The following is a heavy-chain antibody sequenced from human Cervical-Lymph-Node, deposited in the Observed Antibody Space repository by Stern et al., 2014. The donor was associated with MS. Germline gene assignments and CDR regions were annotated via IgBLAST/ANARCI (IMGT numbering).Heavy chain of an antibody. CDR3: ARSLNWNDVEDYHYGLDV. CDR1: GYTFTGYY. V-gene: IGHV1-2*06. Sequence: VQLVQSGAEVKKPGASVKVPCKASGYTFTGYYLHWGRQAPGQGLEWMGRINPNSGDTTYAQNFQDRVTMTRDTSISTAYMELSRLRSDDTAVYYCARSLNWNDVEDYHYGLDVWGQGTTVTVSS. D-gene: IGHD1-1*01. J-gene: IGHJ6*02. CDR2: INPNSGDT.